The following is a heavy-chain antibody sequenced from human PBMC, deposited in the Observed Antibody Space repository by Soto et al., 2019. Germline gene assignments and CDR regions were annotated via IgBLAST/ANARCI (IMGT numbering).Heavy chain of an antibody. Sequence: QITLKESGPTLVKPTQTLTLTCTFSGFSLSTSGVGVGWIRQPPGKALEWLALIYWDDDKRYSPSLKSRLTITKDTSKNQVVLTLTKLDTVDTATYYCARGGWTTYYSPFVDYWGQGPLVTVSS. CDR1: GFSLSTSGVG. CDR2: IYWDDDK. D-gene: IGHD3-10*01. J-gene: IGHJ4*02. V-gene: IGHV2-5*02. CDR3: ARGGWTTYYSPFVDY.